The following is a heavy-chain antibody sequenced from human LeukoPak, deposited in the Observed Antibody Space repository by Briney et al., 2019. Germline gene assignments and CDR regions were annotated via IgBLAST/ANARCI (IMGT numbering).Heavy chain of an antibody. CDR1: GFTLSNYW. Sequence: PGGSLRLSCAASGFTLSNYWMIWVRQAQGKGLEGVGNIKEDGSEKRYADSVRGRFAISRDNAQNSIYLQMNSLRAEDTAVYYCARASKPWLQLTWGQGTLVTVSS. CDR3: ARASKPWLQLT. CDR2: IKEDGSEK. J-gene: IGHJ5*02. V-gene: IGHV3-7*05. D-gene: IGHD5-24*01.